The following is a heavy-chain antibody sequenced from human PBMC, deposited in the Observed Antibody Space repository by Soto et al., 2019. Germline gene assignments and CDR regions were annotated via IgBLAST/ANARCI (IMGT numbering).Heavy chain of an antibody. Sequence: PSETLSLTCTVSGGSISSYYWSWIRQPPGKGLEWIGYIYYSGSTNYNPSLKSRVTISVDTSKNQFSLKLSSVTAADTAVYYFARQGDLTGYYPPYYYYYMDVWGKRATVTVSS. CDR3: ARQGDLTGYYPPYYYYYMDV. V-gene: IGHV4-59*01. CDR1: GGSISSYY. J-gene: IGHJ6*03. D-gene: IGHD3-9*01. CDR2: IYYSGST.